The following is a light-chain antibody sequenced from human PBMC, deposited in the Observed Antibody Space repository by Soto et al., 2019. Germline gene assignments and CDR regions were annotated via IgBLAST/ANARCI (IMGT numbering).Light chain of an antibody. CDR2: HVT. CDR3: SSFAGSYSPYV. J-gene: IGLJ1*01. CDR1: SSDFAIYNY. Sequence: SALTQPASVSGSPGQSITISCTGTSSDFAIYNYVSWYQQQPGKAPKLMIYHVTNRPSGVSNRFSGSRSGNTASLTVSGLRPEDEADYFCSSFAGSYSPYVFGTGTKVTVL. V-gene: IGLV2-14*03.